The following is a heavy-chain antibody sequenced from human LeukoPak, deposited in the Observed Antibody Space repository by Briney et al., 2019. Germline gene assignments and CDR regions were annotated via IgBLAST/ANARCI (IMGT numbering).Heavy chain of an antibody. CDR1: GGSISSYY. CDR3: ARATVVTPCWFDP. CDR2: IYYSGST. V-gene: IGHV4-59*01. D-gene: IGHD4-23*01. Sequence: SETLSLTCTVSGGSISSYYWSWIRQPPGKGLEWIGYIYYSGSTNYNPSLKSRVTISVDTSKNQFSLKLSSVTAADTAVCYCARATVVTPCWFDPWGQGTLVTVSS. J-gene: IGHJ5*02.